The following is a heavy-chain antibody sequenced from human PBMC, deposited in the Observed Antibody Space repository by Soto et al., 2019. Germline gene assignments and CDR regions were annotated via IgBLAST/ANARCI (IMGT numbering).Heavy chain of an antibody. D-gene: IGHD3-22*01. Sequence: PSETLSLTCTVSGGSISSGDYYWSWIRQPPGKGLEWIGYIYYSGSTYYNPSLKSRVTISVDTSKNQFSLKLSSVTAADTAVYYCARGASGDYYDSSGYIRSYWYFDLWGRGTLVTVSS. CDR3: ARGASGDYYDSSGYIRSYWYFDL. CDR1: GGSISSGDYY. CDR2: IYYSGST. J-gene: IGHJ2*01. V-gene: IGHV4-30-4*01.